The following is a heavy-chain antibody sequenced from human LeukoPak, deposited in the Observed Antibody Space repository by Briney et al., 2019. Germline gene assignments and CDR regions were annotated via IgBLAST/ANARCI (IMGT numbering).Heavy chain of an antibody. V-gene: IGHV4-34*01. J-gene: IGHJ4*02. D-gene: IGHD1-26*01. CDR1: GGSFSGYY. CDR3: AIEDTVGATSALDY. CDR2: INHSGST. Sequence: SETLSLTCAVYGGSFSGYYWSWIRQPPGKGLEWIGEINHSGSTNYNPSLKSRVTISVDTSKNQFSLKLSSVTAADTAVYYRAIEDTVGATSALDYWGQGTLVTVSS.